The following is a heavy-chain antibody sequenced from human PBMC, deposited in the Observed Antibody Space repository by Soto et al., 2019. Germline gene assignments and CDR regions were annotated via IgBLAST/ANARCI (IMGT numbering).Heavy chain of an antibody. V-gene: IGHV3-21*01. CDR3: AREIWAWESDAFDI. CDR2: ISSSSSYI. J-gene: IGHJ3*02. CDR1: GFTFSSYS. D-gene: IGHD1-26*01. Sequence: EVQLVESGGGLVKPGGSLRLSCAASGFTFSSYSMNWVRQAPGKGLEWVSSISSSSSYIYYADSVKGRFTISRDNAKNSLYLQMNSLRAEDTAVYYCAREIWAWESDAFDIWGQGTMVTVSS.